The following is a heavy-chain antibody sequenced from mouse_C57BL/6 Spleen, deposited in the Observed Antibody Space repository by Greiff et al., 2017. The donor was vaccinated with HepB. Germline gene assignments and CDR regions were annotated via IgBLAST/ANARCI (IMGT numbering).Heavy chain of an antibody. Sequence: QVQLQQSGPELVKPGASVKLSCKASGYTFTSYDINWVKQRPGQGLEWIGWIYPRDGSNKYNEKFKGKATLTVDTSSSTAYMELHSLTSEDSAVYFCARRRITTVAGFIDYWGQGTTLTVSS. D-gene: IGHD1-1*01. J-gene: IGHJ2*01. CDR2: IYPRDGSN. CDR1: GYTFTSYD. V-gene: IGHV1-85*01. CDR3: ARRRITTVAGFIDY.